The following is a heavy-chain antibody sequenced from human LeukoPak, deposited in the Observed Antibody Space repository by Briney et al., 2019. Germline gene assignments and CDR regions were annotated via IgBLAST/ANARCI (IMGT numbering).Heavy chain of an antibody. J-gene: IGHJ4*02. V-gene: IGHV3-30*02. CDR1: GFTFSSSG. Sequence: PGGSLRLSCAPSGFTFSSSGMHWVRPAPGKGLEWVAFIRHDGSEKHYADSVKGRFTISRDNSKNTLYLQMNSLRVEETAVYYCAKDHSSTCDNYFDYGGQGTLVTVSS. CDR2: IRHDGSEK. CDR3: AKDHSSTCDNYFDY. D-gene: IGHD6-13*01.